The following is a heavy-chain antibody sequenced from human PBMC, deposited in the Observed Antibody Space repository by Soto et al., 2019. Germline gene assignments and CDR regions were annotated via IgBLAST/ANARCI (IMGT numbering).Heavy chain of an antibody. CDR3: ARDYYDSSGYFLPYGFDS. CDR2: ISAYNGNT. J-gene: IGHJ3*02. CDR1: GYTFTSSV. D-gene: IGHD3-22*01. V-gene: IGHV1-18*01. Sequence: ASVKVSCKASGYTFTSSVISWVRQAPGQGLEWMGWISAYNGNTNYAQKLQGRVTMTTDTSTSTAYMELTTLRSDDTAVYYCARDYYDSSGYFLPYGFDSWGQGTMVTVSS.